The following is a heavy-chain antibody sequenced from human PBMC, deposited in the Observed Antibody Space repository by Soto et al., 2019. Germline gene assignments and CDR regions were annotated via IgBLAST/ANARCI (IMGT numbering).Heavy chain of an antibody. V-gene: IGHV1-69*01. J-gene: IGHJ5*02. D-gene: IGHD2-2*01. Sequence: QVQLVQSGAEVKKPGSSVKVSCKASGGTFSSYAISWVRQATGQGLEWMGGIIPIFGTANYAQKFQGRVTITADESTSTVYIELTSLRCEGKAVYYFAKVYQLGDNWFDPWGQGTLVTVSS. CDR1: GGTFSSYA. CDR3: AKVYQLGDNWFDP. CDR2: IIPIFGTA.